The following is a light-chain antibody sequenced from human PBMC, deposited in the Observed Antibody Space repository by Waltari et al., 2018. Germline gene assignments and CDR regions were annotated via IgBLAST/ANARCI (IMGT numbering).Light chain of an antibody. CDR1: QSVGRS. J-gene: IGKJ1*01. CDR3: QHYVRLPAT. CDR2: DAS. V-gene: IGKV3-20*01. Sequence: EIVLTQSPGTLSLSPGERATLACRASQSVGRSLAWYQQKPGQAPRLLIYDASSRATGIPDRFSGSGSGTDFSFTISRLEPEDFAVYYCQHYVRLPATFGRGTKVEI.